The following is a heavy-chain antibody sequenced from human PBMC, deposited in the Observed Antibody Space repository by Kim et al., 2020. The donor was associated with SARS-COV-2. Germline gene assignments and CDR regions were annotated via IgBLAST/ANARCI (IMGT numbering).Heavy chain of an antibody. CDR3: ARARRVVVVAATRARWFDP. Sequence: SETLSLTCAVYGGSFSGYYWSWIRQPPGKGLEWIGEINHSGSTNYNPSLKSRVTISVDTSKNQFSLKLSSVTAADTAVYYCARARRVVVVAATRARWFDPWGQGTLVTVSS. V-gene: IGHV4-34*01. CDR2: INHSGST. J-gene: IGHJ5*02. CDR1: GGSFSGYY. D-gene: IGHD2-15*01.